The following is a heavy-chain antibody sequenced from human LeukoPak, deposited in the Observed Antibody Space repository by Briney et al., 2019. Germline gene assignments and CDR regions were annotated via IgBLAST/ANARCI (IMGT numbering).Heavy chain of an antibody. J-gene: IGHJ5*02. CDR2: IYHSGST. V-gene: IGHV4-38-2*02. CDR1: GYAISSGYF. D-gene: IGHD6-13*01. CDR3: ARGYSSSWYFNWFDP. Sequence: ETLSLTCSVSGYAISSGYFWGWIRQPPGKGLEWIGTIYHSGSTYYNPSLKSRVTISVDTSKNQFSLKLSSVTAADTAVYYCARGYSSSWYFNWFDPWGQGTLVTVSS.